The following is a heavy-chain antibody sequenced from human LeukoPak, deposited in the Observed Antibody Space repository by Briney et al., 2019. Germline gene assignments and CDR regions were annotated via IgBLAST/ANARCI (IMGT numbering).Heavy chain of an antibody. CDR2: IKQDGNEK. V-gene: IGHV3-7*01. D-gene: IGHD6-6*01. J-gene: IGHJ4*02. CDR3: ARTSVSTAARIDY. Sequence: GGSLRLSCVASGFTFSSYWMSWVRQAPGKGLEWVANIKQDGNEKYYVDSMKGRVTISRDNAKNSLYLQMNSLRAEDTAVYYCARTSVSTAARIDYWGQGTLVTVPS. CDR1: GFTFSSYW.